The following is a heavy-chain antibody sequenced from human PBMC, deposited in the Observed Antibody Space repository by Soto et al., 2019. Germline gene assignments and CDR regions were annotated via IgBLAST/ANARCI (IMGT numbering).Heavy chain of an antibody. CDR3: VRALRHTAMVYPWFEP. CDR2: IYESGYT. V-gene: IGHV4-31*03. CDR1: GASVSSGAYY. J-gene: IGHJ5*02. Sequence: LSLTCTVSGASVSSGAYYWGWVRQRPGRGLEWIGYIYESGYTYYNTSLKSRLTISLDRSNNQFSLGLTSVTAADTAVYYCVRALRHTAMVYPWFEPWGQGNLVT. D-gene: IGHD5-18*01.